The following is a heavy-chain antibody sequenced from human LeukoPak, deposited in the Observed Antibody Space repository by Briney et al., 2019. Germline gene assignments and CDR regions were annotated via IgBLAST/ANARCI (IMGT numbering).Heavy chain of an antibody. CDR3: ARYGSGSARGYFDY. D-gene: IGHD3-10*01. CDR2: IYYSGST. CDR1: GGSISSYY. J-gene: IGHJ4*02. V-gene: IGHV4-59*01. Sequence: SETLSLTCTVSGGSISSYYWSWIRQPPGKGLEWIGYIYYSGSTNYNPSLKSRVTISVDTSKNQFSPKLSSVTAADTAVYYCARYGSGSARGYFDYWGQGTLVTVSS.